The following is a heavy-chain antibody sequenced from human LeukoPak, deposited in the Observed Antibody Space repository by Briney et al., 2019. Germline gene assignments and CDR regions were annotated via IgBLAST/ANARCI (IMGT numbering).Heavy chain of an antibody. J-gene: IGHJ4*02. CDR2: ISSSSSTI. V-gene: IGHV3-48*01. CDR1: GFTFSSYS. CDR3: AKEAPHTAVLIALPEWNYIDS. Sequence: GGSLRLSCAASGFTFSSYSMNWVRQAPGKGLEWVSYISSSSSTIYYADSVKGRFTISRDNAKNSLYLQMNSLRAEDTAVYYCAKEAPHTAVLIALPEWNYIDSWGRGILVSVSS. D-gene: IGHD2-21*01.